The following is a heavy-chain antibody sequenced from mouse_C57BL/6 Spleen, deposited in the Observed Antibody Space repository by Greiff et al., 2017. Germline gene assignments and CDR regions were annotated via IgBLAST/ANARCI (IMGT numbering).Heavy chain of an antibody. J-gene: IGHJ1*03. Sequence: VQLQQSGPGLVKPSQSLSLTCSVTGYSITSGYFWNWIRQSPGNNLEWMGYNSYDGSNNYNPSLKNRTSITRDTSKNQSFLKLNSVTTDDTAASYCARDLTGYWYFDVWGTGTTVTVSS. CDR3: ARDLTGYWYFDV. D-gene: IGHD4-1*01. CDR1: GYSITSGYF. CDR2: NSYDGSN. V-gene: IGHV3-6*01.